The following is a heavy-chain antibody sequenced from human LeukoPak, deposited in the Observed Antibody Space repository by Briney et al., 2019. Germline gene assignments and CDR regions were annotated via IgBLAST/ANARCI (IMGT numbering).Heavy chain of an antibody. CDR2: IYTSGST. Sequence: SETLSLTCTVSGGSISSYYWSWIRQPPRKGLEWIGRIYTSGSTNYNPSLKSRVTMSVDTSKNQFSLKLSSVTAADTAVYYCARDRGNYDAFDIWGQGTLVTVSS. J-gene: IGHJ3*02. V-gene: IGHV4-4*07. CDR3: ARDRGNYDAFDI. D-gene: IGHD3-10*01. CDR1: GGSISSYY.